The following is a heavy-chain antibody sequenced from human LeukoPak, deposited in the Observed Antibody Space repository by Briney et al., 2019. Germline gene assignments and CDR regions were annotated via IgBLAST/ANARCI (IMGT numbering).Heavy chain of an antibody. CDR2: INPNSGGT. J-gene: IGHJ6*03. D-gene: IGHD4-17*01. CDR3: ASATVTTYYYYYYMDV. V-gene: IGHV1-2*06. CDR1: GYTFTGYY. Sequence: ASVKVSCKASGYTFTGYYMHWVRQAPGQGLEWMGRINPNSGGTNYAQKFQGRVTMTRDTSISTAYMELSRLRSDDTAVYYSASATVTTYYYYYYMDVWGKGTTVTVSS.